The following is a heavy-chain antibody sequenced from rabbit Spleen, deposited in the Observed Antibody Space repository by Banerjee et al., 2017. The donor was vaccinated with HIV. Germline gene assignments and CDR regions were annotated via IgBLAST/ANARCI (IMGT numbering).Heavy chain of an antibody. CDR3: ARNYVNAFDP. CDR2: IDTNDGDT. Sequence: QEQLVESGGGLVKPGGALTLTCTGSGFSFSSNWICWVRQAPGKGLEWIACIDTNDGDTDYANWPKGRFTISKTSSTTVTLQMTSLTAADTATYFCARNYVNAFDPWGPGTLVTVS. J-gene: IGHJ2*01. CDR1: GFSFSSNW. D-gene: IGHD1-1*01. V-gene: IGHV1S45*01.